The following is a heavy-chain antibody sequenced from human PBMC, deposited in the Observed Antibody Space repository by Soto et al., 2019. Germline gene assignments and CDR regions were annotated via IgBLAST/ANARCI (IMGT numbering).Heavy chain of an antibody. J-gene: IGHJ4*02. CDR2: INPSGGST. V-gene: IGHV1-46*03. CDR1: GYTFTSYY. Sequence: ASVKVSCKASGYTFTSYYMHWVRQAPGQGLEWMGIINPSGGSTSYAQKFQGRVTMTRDTSTSTVYMELSSLRSEDTAVYYCARPSNGYCSCGSCYYFDYWGQGTPVSVS. CDR3: ARPSNGYCSCGSCYYFDY. D-gene: IGHD2-15*01.